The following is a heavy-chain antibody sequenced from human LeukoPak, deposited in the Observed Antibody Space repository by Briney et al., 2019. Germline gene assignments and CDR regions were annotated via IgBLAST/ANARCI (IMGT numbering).Heavy chain of an antibody. V-gene: IGHV4-34*01. J-gene: IGHJ6*03. CDR1: GGSFIGYY. CDR3: ARLVGAIKHDYFYYYLDV. CDR2: INHNGSA. Sequence: SETLSLTCAVHGGSFIGYYWTWIRQTPGKGLEWIGEINHNGSANCIPSLKGRLTLSVDTSKNQFSLTLRSVTAADTAVYFCARLVGAIKHDYFYYYLDVWGKGTTVTVPS. D-gene: IGHD1-26*01.